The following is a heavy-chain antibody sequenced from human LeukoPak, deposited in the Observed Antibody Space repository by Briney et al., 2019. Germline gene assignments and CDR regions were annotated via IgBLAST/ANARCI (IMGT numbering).Heavy chain of an antibody. V-gene: IGHV1-2*06. CDR1: GYTFTGYY. CDR2: INPNSGGT. J-gene: IGHJ6*02. D-gene: IGHD3-10*01. Sequence: ASVKVSCKASGYTFTGYYMHWVRQAPGQGLEWMGRINPNSGGTSYAQKFQGRVTMTRDTSISTAYMELSRLRSDDTAVYYCARGRYYYGSGSYPGDVWGQGTTVTVSS. CDR3: ARGRYYYGSGSYPGDV.